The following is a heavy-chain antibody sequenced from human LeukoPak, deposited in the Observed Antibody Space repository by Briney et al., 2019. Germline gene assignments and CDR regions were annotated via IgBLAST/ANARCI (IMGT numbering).Heavy chain of an antibody. V-gene: IGHV5-51*01. CDR3: ARRTTEAFDI. CDR1: GSRFSTYW. J-gene: IGHJ3*02. CDR2: IHPSNSDT. D-gene: IGHD1-7*01. Sequence: GESLKISCQDSGSRFSTYWIAWVRQMPGKGLEWMGIIHPSNSDTRYSPAFQGQVTISVATSITTAYLQWSSLKASDTAIYYCARRTTEAFDIWGQGTKVTVSS.